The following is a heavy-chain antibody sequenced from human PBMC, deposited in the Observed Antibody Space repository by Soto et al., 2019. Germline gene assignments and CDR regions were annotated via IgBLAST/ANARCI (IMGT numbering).Heavy chain of an antibody. Sequence: QVQLVQSGAEVEKPGASVMVSCKASGYMFTYYYIHWVRQGPGQGLEWMGIINPNGGTTIYAQNFQRRVPMTRDTSTSTVYMELTSLTSEDTAIYYCVRGPDSSGSLYSLDYWGQGTLVTVSS. D-gene: IGHD3-22*01. CDR3: VRGPDSSGSLYSLDY. CDR2: INPNGGTT. J-gene: IGHJ4*02. CDR1: GYMFTYYY. V-gene: IGHV1-46*01.